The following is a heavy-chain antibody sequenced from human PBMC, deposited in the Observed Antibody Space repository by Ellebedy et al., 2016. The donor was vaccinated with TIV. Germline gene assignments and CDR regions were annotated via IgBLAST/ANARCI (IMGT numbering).Heavy chain of an antibody. CDR3: ARLRQSRDRSHWYFDL. CDR2: IFMSGSI. CDR1: NASDASFSSYY. D-gene: IGHD1-14*01. Sequence: SETLSLXXTVSNASDASFSSYYWSWIRQPAGKGLEWMGRIFMSGSITYNPSLKNRVTMSVDASKTQVSLNLTSMTAADTAVYFCARLRQSRDRSHWYFDLWGRGTLVTVSS. J-gene: IGHJ2*01. V-gene: IGHV4-4*07.